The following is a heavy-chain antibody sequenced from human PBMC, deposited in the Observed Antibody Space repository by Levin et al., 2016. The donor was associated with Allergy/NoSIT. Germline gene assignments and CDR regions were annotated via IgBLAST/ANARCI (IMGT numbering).Heavy chain of an antibody. J-gene: IGHJ3*01. D-gene: IGHD4-17*01. CDR1: GGSISSSGYY. CDR3: ARLEGRGEDAFDV. CDR2: IYYSGST. Sequence: SETLSLTCSVSGGSISSSGYYWGWIRQPPGKGLEWIGSIYYSGSTYYNPSLKSRVTISVDTSKNQFSLKLSSVTAADTAVYYCARLEGRGEDAFDVWGQGTMVTVSS. V-gene: IGHV4-39*01.